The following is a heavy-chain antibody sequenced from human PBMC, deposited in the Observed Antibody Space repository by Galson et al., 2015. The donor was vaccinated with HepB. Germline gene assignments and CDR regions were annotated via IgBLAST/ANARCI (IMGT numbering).Heavy chain of an antibody. Sequence: SLRLSCAASGFTFSNYAMHWVRQTPGKGLEWVAVISYDATKKYYIDAVKGRFSISRDNSKGTVYLQMSSLRAEDTAVYYCARDLDSYAADYYNDNGLDVWGQGTTVTGPS. V-gene: IGHV3-30*04. CDR2: ISYDATKK. J-gene: IGHJ6*02. CDR1: GFTFSNYA. CDR3: ARDLDSYAADYYNDNGLDV. D-gene: IGHD3-22*01.